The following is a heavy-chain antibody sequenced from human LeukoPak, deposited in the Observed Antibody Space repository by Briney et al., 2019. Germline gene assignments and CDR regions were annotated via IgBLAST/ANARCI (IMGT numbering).Heavy chain of an antibody. V-gene: IGHV3-48*03. CDR1: EFTFTSYE. CDR3: ARGPSIAARYDAFDI. D-gene: IGHD6-6*01. CDR2: ISSSGNTI. Sequence: GRSLRLSCAASEFTFTSYELNWVRQAPGKGLEWVSYISSSGNTISYADSVKGRFTISRDNAKNSLYLQVISLRAEDTAVYYCARGPSIAARYDAFDIWGQGTMVTVSS. J-gene: IGHJ3*02.